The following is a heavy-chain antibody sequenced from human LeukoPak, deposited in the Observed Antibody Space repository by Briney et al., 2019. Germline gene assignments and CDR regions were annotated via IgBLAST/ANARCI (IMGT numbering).Heavy chain of an antibody. CDR1: RFTFSTYW. V-gene: IGHV3-7*04. CDR2: INQDGSQK. CDR3: ATDLYY. J-gene: IGHJ4*02. Sequence: GGSLRLSCEASRFTFSTYWMSWVRQAPGKGLEWVANINQDGSQKYYVDSVKGRFTISRDNARNSLFPQMNSLRAEDSAVYYCATDLYYWGQGTLVTVSS.